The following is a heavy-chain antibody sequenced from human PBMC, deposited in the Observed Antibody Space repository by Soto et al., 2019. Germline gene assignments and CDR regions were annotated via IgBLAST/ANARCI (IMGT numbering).Heavy chain of an antibody. Sequence: PGGSLRLSCAVFGFTFSNYEMNWVRQAPGKGLEWVSYISNSGRAIYYADSVKGRFTISRDNAKNSLYLQMNSLRAEDTAVYYCARDPEIYSGKFDYSLDVWGQGTTVTVSS. J-gene: IGHJ6*02. CDR1: GFTFSNYE. CDR2: ISNSGRAI. CDR3: ARDPEIYSGKFDYSLDV. V-gene: IGHV3-48*03. D-gene: IGHD4-4*01.